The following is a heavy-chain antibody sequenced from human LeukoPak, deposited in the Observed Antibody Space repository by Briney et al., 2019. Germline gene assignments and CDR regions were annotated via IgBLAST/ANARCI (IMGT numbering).Heavy chain of an antibody. CDR2: IYYSGST. J-gene: IGHJ4*02. CDR1: GGSISSNSYY. V-gene: IGHV4-39*01. CDR3: ARGGGCSSTSCHYFDY. D-gene: IGHD2-2*01. Sequence: SETLSLTCAVSGGSISSNSYYWGWIRQPPGKGLEWIGSIYYSGSTYYNPSLKSRVTISVDTSKNQFSLKLNSVTAADTAVYYCARGGGCSSTSCHYFDYWGQGTLVTVSS.